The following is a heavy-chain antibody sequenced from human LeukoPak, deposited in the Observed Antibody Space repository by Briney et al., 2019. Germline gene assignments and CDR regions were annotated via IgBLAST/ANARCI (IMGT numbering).Heavy chain of an antibody. Sequence: SQTLPLTCAISGDSVSSNSVAWNWIRQSPSRGLEWLGRTYYRSTWYNEYAVSMKSRITINPDTSKNHFSLQLTSVTPEDTAVYYCARSSLGHFDFWGQGTLVTVSS. CDR2: TYYRSTWYN. V-gene: IGHV6-1*01. J-gene: IGHJ4*02. CDR3: ARSSLGHFDF. CDR1: GDSVSSNSVA.